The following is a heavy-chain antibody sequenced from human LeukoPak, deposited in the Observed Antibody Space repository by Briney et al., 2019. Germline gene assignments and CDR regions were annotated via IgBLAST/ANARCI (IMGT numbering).Heavy chain of an antibody. CDR3: ARGPKLVAAAVPDY. V-gene: IGHV3-66*01. Sequence: GGSLRLSCAASGFTVSSNYMSWVRQAPWKGLEWVSVIYSCGSTYYADSVKGRFTISRDNSKNTLYLQMNSLRAEDTAVYYCARGPKLVAAAVPDYWGQGTLVTVSS. J-gene: IGHJ4*02. D-gene: IGHD6-13*01. CDR2: IYSCGST. CDR1: GFTVSSNY.